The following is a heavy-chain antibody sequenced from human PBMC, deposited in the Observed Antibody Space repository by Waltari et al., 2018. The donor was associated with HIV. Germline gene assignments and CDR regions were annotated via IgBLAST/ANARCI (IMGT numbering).Heavy chain of an antibody. D-gene: IGHD3-10*01. CDR1: GDSISSNYW. J-gene: IGHJ4*02. CDR2: VYHSGSA. V-gene: IGHV4-4*02. CDR3: ARAAWFSIDH. Sequence: QVQLQESGPGLVEPSETLSLTCTVSGDSISSNYWWAWVRQPPGRGLEWIGEVYHSGSATYNGTLSSRVTMSVDNSKNQFSLRLNSVTAADTAVYYCARAAWFSIDHWGQGMLVTVSS.